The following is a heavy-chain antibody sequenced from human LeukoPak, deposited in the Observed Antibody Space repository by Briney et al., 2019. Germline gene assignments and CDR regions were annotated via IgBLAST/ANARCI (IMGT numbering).Heavy chain of an antibody. CDR2: ISWNSGSI. CDR3: AKDIFTGIAAAGIFYY. CDR1: GFTFDDYA. J-gene: IGHJ4*02. V-gene: IGHV3-9*01. D-gene: IGHD6-13*01. Sequence: PGRSLRLSCAASGFTFDDYAMHWVRQAPGKGLEWVSGISWNSGSIGYADSVKGRFTISRDNAKNSLYLQMNSLRAEDTALYYCAKDIFTGIAAAGIFYYWGQGTLVTVSS.